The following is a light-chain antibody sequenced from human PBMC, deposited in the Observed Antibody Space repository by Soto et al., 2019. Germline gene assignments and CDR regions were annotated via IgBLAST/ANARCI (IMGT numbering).Light chain of an antibody. J-gene: IGLJ1*01. V-gene: IGLV2-14*01. Sequence: QSALTQPASVSGSPGQSITISCTGTSSDVGGYTYVSWYQQHPGKAPKLMIYEVSNRPSGVSNRFSGSKSGNTASLTISGLQAEDEADYYCTSYTTISTYVFGTGTKVTVL. CDR1: SSDVGGYTY. CDR2: EVS. CDR3: TSYTTISTYV.